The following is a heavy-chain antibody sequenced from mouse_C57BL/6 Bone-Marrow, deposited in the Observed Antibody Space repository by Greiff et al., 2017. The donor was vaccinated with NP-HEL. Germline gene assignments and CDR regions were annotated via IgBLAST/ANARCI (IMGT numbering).Heavy chain of an antibody. D-gene: IGHD1-1*01. CDR1: GFTFSDAW. V-gene: IGHV6-6*01. Sequence: EVKVEESGGGLVQPGGSMKLSCAASGFTFSDAWMDWVRQSPEKGLEWVAEIRNKANNHATYYAESVKGRFTISRDDSKSSVYLQMNSLRAEDTGIYYCTRITTVVAPRAMDYWGQGTSVTVSS. CDR2: IRNKANNHAT. CDR3: TRITTVVAPRAMDY. J-gene: IGHJ4*01.